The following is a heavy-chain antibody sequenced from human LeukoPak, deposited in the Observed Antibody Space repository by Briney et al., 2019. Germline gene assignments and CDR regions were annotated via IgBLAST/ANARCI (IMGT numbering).Heavy chain of an antibody. Sequence: GASVKVSCKASGGTFSNYAISWVRQAPGQGLEWMGGIIPIFGTANYAQKFQGSVTITADESTSTAYMELSSLRSEDTAVYYCASPLWYYYDSSGAPFGYWGQGTLVTVSS. D-gene: IGHD3-22*01. CDR3: ASPLWYYYDSSGAPFGY. V-gene: IGHV1-69*13. J-gene: IGHJ4*02. CDR1: GGTFSNYA. CDR2: IIPIFGTA.